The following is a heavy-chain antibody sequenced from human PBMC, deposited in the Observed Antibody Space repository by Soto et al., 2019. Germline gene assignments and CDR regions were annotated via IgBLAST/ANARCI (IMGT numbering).Heavy chain of an antibody. CDR2: IYYSGSA. D-gene: IGHD6-6*01. Sequence: QVQLQESGPGLLKPSQTLSLTCSVSGDSISRDGNYWSWIRQHPGKGLEWIGYIYYSGSAYYNPSIASRVSLSLDTSNNQFSLRLNSVTAADTAVYYCSRGPYTSSSSFSDYWGQGTLVTVSS. CDR1: GDSISRDGNY. J-gene: IGHJ4*02. CDR3: SRGPYTSSSSFSDY. V-gene: IGHV4-31*03.